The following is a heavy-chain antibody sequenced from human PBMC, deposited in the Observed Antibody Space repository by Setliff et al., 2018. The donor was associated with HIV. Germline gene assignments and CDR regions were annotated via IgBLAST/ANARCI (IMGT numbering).Heavy chain of an antibody. CDR3: ARRTIDYYYMDV. CDR2: INAGNGNT. CDR1: GYTFTSYT. V-gene: IGHV1-3*01. Sequence: ASVKVSCKASGYTFTSYTIHWVRQAPGQRLEWMGWINAGNGNTKYSQKFQGRVTITRDTFASTAYMELSSLRSEDTAVYYCARRTIDYYYMDVWGKGTTVTVSS. J-gene: IGHJ6*03.